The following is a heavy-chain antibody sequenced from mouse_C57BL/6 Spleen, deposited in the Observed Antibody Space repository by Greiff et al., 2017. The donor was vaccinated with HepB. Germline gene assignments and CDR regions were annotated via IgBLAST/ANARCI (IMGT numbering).Heavy chain of an antibody. CDR2: IDPETGGT. J-gene: IGHJ3*01. D-gene: IGHD1-1*01. CDR3: ARTPIYYGSSPWFAY. Sequence: QVQLQQSGAELVRPGASVTLSCKASGYTFTDYEMHWVKQTPVHGLEWIGAIDPETGGTAYNQKFKGKAILTADKSSSTAYMQLSSLTYEDSAVYYCARTPIYYGSSPWFAYWGQGTLVTVSA. V-gene: IGHV1-15*01. CDR1: GYTFTDYE.